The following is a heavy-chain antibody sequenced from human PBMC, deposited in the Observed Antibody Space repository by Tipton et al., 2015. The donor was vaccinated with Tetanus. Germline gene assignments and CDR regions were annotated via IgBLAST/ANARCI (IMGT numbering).Heavy chain of an antibody. CDR3: ARGGDTYFGSSCFYDW. V-gene: IGHV4-61*08. J-gene: IGHJ4*02. D-gene: IGHD3-22*01. CDR2: VSSSGRT. Sequence: TLSLTCSVTGGSLRGGDYHWSWIRQAPGKGLEWLAYVSSSGRTNSNYDLKSRITTSHDTSKNQFFLRLTSVTSADTAVYYCARGGDTYFGSSCFYDWWGQGTRVTVSS. CDR1: GGSLRGGDYH.